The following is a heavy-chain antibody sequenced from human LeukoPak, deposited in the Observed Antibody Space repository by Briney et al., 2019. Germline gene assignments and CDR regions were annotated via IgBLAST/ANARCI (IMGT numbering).Heavy chain of an antibody. J-gene: IGHJ4*02. CDR3: ARVRGGSGWIDY. CDR1: GYTFTGYY. D-gene: IGHD6-19*01. Sequence: RGASVKVSCKASGYTFTGYYMHWVRQAPGQGLEWMGWINPNSGGTNYAQKFQGRVTMIRDTSISTAYMELSRLRSDDTAVYYCARVRGGSGWIDYWGQGTLVTVSS. CDR2: INPNSGGT. V-gene: IGHV1-2*02.